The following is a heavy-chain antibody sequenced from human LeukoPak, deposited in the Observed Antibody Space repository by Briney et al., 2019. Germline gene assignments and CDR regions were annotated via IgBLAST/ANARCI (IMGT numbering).Heavy chain of an antibody. J-gene: IGHJ4*02. Sequence: GGSLRLSCAASGFTFSSYSMNWVRQAPGKGLEWVSSISSSSSYIYYADSVKGLFPISRENTKNSLYLQKNSLRAEDTAVYYCARDRYGDYYFDYWGQGTLVTVSS. CDR1: GFTFSSYS. V-gene: IGHV3-21*01. D-gene: IGHD4-17*01. CDR2: ISSSSSYI. CDR3: ARDRYGDYYFDY.